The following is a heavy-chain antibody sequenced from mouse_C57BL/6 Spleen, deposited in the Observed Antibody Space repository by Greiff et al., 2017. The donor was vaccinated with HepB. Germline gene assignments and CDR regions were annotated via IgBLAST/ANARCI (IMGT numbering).Heavy chain of an antibody. CDR2: ISSGSSTI. Sequence: EVQLVESGGGLVKPGGSLKLSCAASGFTFSDYGMHWVRQAPEQGLEWVAYISSGSSTIYYADTVKGRFTISRDNATNTLFLQMTSLRSEDTAMYYCARTYDGYPFDYWGQGTTLTVSS. D-gene: IGHD2-3*01. CDR3: ARTYDGYPFDY. J-gene: IGHJ2*01. CDR1: GFTFSDYG. V-gene: IGHV5-17*01.